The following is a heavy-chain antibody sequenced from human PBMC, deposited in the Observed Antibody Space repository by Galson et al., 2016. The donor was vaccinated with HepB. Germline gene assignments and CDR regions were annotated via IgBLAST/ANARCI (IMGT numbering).Heavy chain of an antibody. V-gene: IGHV4-4*02. D-gene: IGHD6-19*01. CDR1: GGSISSDHW. Sequence: GGSISSDHWWSWVRQPPGKGLQWIGEIYHSGYTNYNPSLKSRITISVDKSKNQFSLNLSSVTAADTAVYYCARVGYTSGWGKAFDVWGQGTMVSLSS. CDR3: ARVGYTSGWGKAFDV. CDR2: IYHSGYT. J-gene: IGHJ3*01.